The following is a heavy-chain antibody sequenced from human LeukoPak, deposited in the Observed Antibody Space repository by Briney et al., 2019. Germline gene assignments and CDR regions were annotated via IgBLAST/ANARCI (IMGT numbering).Heavy chain of an antibody. CDR1: GGTFSSYA. CDR3: ASSSCYYDSSGYYYDY. J-gene: IGHJ4*02. Sequence: SVKVSCKASGGTFSSYAISWVRQAPGQGLEWMGRIIPIFGTANYAQKFQGRVTITADKSTSTAYMELSSLRSEDTAVYYCASSSCYYDSSGYYYDYWGQGTLVTVSS. CDR2: IIPIFGTA. V-gene: IGHV1-69*06. D-gene: IGHD3-22*01.